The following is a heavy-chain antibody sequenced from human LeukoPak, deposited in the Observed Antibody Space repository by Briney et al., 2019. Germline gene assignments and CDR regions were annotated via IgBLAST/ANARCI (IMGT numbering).Heavy chain of an antibody. D-gene: IGHD5-24*01. V-gene: IGHV3-48*03. J-gene: IGHJ4*02. CDR2: ISSSGSTI. Sequence: HPGGSLRLSCAASGFTFSSYEMNWVRQAPGKGLEWVSYISSSGSTIYYADSVKGRFTISRDNAKNSLYLQMNSLRAEDTAVYYCTRDIVWLQLEYWGQGALVTVSS. CDR3: TRDIVWLQLEY. CDR1: GFTFSSYE.